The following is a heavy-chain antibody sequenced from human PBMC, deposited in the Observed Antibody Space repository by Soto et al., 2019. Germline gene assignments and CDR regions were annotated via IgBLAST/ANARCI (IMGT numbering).Heavy chain of an antibody. V-gene: IGHV3-23*01. CDR1: GFTFSSYA. Sequence: GGSLRLSCEASGFTFSSYAMSWVRQAPGKGLEWVSGISGGGDNTYYADSVKGRFTISRDNSKNTLYLQMNSLRADDTAVYYCARGDPRAYCRSSSCLEAYFDPWGQGTLVTVSS. CDR3: ARGDPRAYCRSSSCLEAYFDP. J-gene: IGHJ5*02. CDR2: ISGGGDNT. D-gene: IGHD2-2*01.